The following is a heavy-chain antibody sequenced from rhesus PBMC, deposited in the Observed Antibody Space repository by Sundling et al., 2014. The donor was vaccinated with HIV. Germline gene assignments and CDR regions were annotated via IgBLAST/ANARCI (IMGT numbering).Heavy chain of an antibody. J-gene: IGHJ5-1*01. CDR2: IIPLVGIT. CDR1: GFTFGSYT. D-gene: IGHD3-16*01. V-gene: IGHV1-198*02. CDR3: ARGPPLLLLSKLVIYDVTWGRRRSSVDRRPSSRPYQRDPTRSFPLRXPSSYGGTSVRSTAARRACRRF. Sequence: QVQLLQSGAEVKKPGASVKVSCKASGFTFGSYTINWVRQAPGQGLEWMGMIIPLVGITNYAEKLQGRVTITADTSTSTAYMELSGLRSEDTAVYYCARGPPLLLLSKLVIYDVTWGRRRSSVDRRPSSRPYQRDPTRSFPLRXPSSYGGTSVRSTAARRACRRF.